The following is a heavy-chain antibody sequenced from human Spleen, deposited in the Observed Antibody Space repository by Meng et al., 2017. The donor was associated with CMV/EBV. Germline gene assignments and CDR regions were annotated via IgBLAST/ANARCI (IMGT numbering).Heavy chain of an antibody. J-gene: IGHJ5*02. CDR2: IYYSGST. V-gene: IGHV4-59*01. D-gene: IGHD3-16*01. CDR3: ARFEVWWFDP. CDR1: GGSISSYD. Sequence: TGTVAGGSISSYDWSWIRQPTGKGMEWIGYIYYSGSTNYNPSLKSRVTISVDTSKNQFSLKLSSVTAADTAVYYCARFEVWWFDPWGQGTLVTVSS.